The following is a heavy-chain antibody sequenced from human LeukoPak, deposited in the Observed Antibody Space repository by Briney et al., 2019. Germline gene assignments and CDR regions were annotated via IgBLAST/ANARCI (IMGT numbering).Heavy chain of an antibody. CDR2: IWYDGSNK. Sequence: PGGSLRLSCAASGFTFSSYGMHWVRQAPGKGLEWVAVIWYDGSNKYYADSVKGRFTISRDNSKNTLYLQMNSLRAEDTAVYYCARAYDSSGYSVYWGQGTLVTVSS. CDR3: ARAYDSSGYSVY. CDR1: GFTFSSYG. J-gene: IGHJ4*02. D-gene: IGHD3-22*01. V-gene: IGHV3-33*01.